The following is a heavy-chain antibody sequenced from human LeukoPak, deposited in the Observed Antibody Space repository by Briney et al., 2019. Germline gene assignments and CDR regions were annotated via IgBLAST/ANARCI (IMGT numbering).Heavy chain of an antibody. CDR2: IYYSGST. D-gene: IGHD5-18*01. V-gene: IGHV4-59*01. Sequence: PSETLSLTCTVSGGSISSYYWSWIRQPPGKGLEWIGYIYYSGSTNYNPSLKSRVTISVDTSKNQFPLKLSSVTAADTAVYYCARGGYSYVGVFDYWGQGTLATVSS. CDR3: ARGGYSYVGVFDY. CDR1: GGSISSYY. J-gene: IGHJ4*02.